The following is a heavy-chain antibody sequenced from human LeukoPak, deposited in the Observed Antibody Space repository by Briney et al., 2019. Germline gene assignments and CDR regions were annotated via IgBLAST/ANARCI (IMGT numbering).Heavy chain of an antibody. CDR1: GGSISSYY. CDR2: IYTSGST. V-gene: IGHV4-4*07. D-gene: IGHD3-9*01. J-gene: IGHJ6*03. Sequence: SETLSLTCTVSGGSISSYYWSWIRQPAGKGLEWIGRIYTSGSTNYNPSLKSRVTMSVDTSKNQFSLKLNSVTAADTAVYYCARADYDILTGYPSLNYYYYYMDVWGKGTTVTVSS. CDR3: ARADYDILTGYPSLNYYYYYMDV.